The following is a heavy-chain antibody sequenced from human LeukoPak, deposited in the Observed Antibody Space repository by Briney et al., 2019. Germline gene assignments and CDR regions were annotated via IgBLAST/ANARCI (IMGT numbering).Heavy chain of an antibody. D-gene: IGHD2-15*01. J-gene: IGHJ4*02. CDR3: AKRSCSGGSCNFGY. CDR1: GFTFSNYA. V-gene: IGHV3-23*01. Sequence: GGSLRLSCAAPGFTFSNYAMSWVRQAPGKGLEWVSAISDSGGATNCADSVKGRFTTSRDNSKKTLYLQMNSLRAEDTAIYYCAKRSCSGGSCNFGYWGQGTVVTVSS. CDR2: ISDSGGAT.